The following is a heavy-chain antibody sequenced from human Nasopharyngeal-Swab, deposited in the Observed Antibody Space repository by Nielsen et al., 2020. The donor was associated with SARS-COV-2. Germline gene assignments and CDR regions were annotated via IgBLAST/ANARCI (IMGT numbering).Heavy chain of an antibody. J-gene: IGHJ6*03. Sequence: GGSLRLSCAASGFTFSSYAMSWVRQAPGKGLEWVSAISGSGGSTYYADSVKGRFTISRDNSKNTLYLRMNSLRADDTAVYYCAKEATLGGVGDYYYMDVWGKGTTVTVSS. D-gene: IGHD3-16*01. CDR3: AKEATLGGVGDYYYMDV. V-gene: IGHV3-23*01. CDR2: ISGSGGST. CDR1: GFTFSSYA.